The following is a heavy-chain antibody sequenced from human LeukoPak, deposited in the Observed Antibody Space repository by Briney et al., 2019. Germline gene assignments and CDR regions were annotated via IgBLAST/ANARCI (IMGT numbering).Heavy chain of an antibody. D-gene: IGHD2-2*01. CDR1: GFTFSSYG. CDR2: ISYDGSNK. V-gene: IGHV3-30*03. Sequence: GGSLRLSCAASGFTFSSYGMHWVRQAPGKGLEWVAVISYDGSNKYYADSVKGRFTIPRDNSKNTLYLQMNSLRAEDTAVYYCARGPSHCSSTSCYVNYWGQGTLVTVSS. J-gene: IGHJ4*02. CDR3: ARGPSHCSSTSCYVNY.